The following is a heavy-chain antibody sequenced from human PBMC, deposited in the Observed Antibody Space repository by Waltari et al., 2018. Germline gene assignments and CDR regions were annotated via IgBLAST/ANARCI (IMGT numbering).Heavy chain of an antibody. CDR3: ARLARGANPHEGWFDP. V-gene: IGHV1-69*08. Sequence: QVQLVQSGAEVKKPGSSVKVSCKASGGTFSSYAISWVRQAPGQGLEWMGRIIPIFGTANYAQKFQGRVTITADKSTSTAYMELSSLRSEDTAVYYCARLARGANPHEGWFDPWGQGTLVTVSS. J-gene: IGHJ5*02. CDR1: GGTFSSYA. D-gene: IGHD3-3*02. CDR2: IIPIFGTA.